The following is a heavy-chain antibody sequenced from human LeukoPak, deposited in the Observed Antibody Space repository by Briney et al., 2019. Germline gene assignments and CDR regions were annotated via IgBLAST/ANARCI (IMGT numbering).Heavy chain of an antibody. V-gene: IGHV3-11*01. D-gene: IGHD6-25*01. Sequence: GGSLRLSCAASGFTFSDYYMSWIRQAPGKGLEWVSYISSSGSTIYYADSVKGRFTISRDNAKNSLYLQMNSLRAEDTAVYYCARANNPTRQRCFDYWGQGTLVTVSS. CDR3: ARANNPTRQRCFDY. CDR2: ISSSGSTI. CDR1: GFTFSDYY. J-gene: IGHJ4*02.